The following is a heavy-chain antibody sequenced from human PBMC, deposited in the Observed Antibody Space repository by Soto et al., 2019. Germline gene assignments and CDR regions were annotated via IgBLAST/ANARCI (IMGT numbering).Heavy chain of an antibody. J-gene: IGHJ4*02. D-gene: IGHD6-13*01. V-gene: IGHV3-33*01. CDR2: IWYDGSNK. CDR3: AGFWGFTIAA. Sequence: QVQLVESGGGVVQPGRSLRLSCAASGFTFSSYGMHWVRQAPGKGLEWVAVIWYDGSNKYYADSVKGRFTISRDNSKNPFYLKMNTLRAEDRAVYYCAGFWGFTIAAGGQETLVTVSS. CDR1: GFTFSSYG.